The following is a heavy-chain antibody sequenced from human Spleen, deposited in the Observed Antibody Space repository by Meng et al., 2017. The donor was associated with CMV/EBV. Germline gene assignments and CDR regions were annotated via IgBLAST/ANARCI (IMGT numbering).Heavy chain of an antibody. CDR2: INPHTGDT. Sequence: YALTGYYMHWVRQAPGQGLEWMGWINPHTGDTKYAVKFQGRVTMTRDASGGTAVMELSRLTSDDSAIYYCARQGIFGLVMPVPYFDPWGQGTLVTVSS. CDR3: ARQGIFGLVMPVPYFDP. J-gene: IGHJ5*02. D-gene: IGHD3-3*01. CDR1: YALTGYY. V-gene: IGHV1-2*02.